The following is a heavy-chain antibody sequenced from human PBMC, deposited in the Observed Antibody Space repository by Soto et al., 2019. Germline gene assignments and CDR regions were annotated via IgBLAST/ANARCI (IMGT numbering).Heavy chain of an antibody. J-gene: IGHJ6*02. CDR2: IIPIFGTA. CDR3: ARVNVDIVATYYYYYGMDV. D-gene: IGHD5-12*01. V-gene: IGHV1-69*12. CDR1: GGTFSSYA. Sequence: QVQLVQSGAEVKKPGSSVTVSCKASGGTFSSYAISWVRQAPGQGLEWMGGIIPIFGTANYAQKFQGRVTITADESTSTAYMELSSLRSEDTAVYYCARVNVDIVATYYYYYGMDVWGQGTTVTVSS.